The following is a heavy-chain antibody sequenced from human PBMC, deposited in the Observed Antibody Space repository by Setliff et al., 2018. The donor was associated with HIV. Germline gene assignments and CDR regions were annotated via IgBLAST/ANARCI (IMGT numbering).Heavy chain of an antibody. D-gene: IGHD6-13*01. J-gene: IGHJ4*02. Sequence: SETLSLTCNLSGVSIPTNYWNWIRQPAGKGLEWIGRIYTTGGTNYNPALKSRVTMSIDTSKNQISLKLNSVTAAGTATYYCARSNPGITAGLLAYWGPGTLVTVSS. CDR1: GVSIPTNY. V-gene: IGHV4-4*07. CDR2: IYTTGGT. CDR3: ARSNPGITAGLLAY.